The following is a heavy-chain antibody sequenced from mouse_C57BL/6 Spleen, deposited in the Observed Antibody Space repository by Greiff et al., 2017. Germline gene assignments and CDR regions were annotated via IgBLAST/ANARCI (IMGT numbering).Heavy chain of an antibody. J-gene: IGHJ2*01. CDR3: ARMGGNLYYFDY. CDR1: GYSFTGYY. D-gene: IGHD2-1*01. CDR2: INPSTGGT. Sequence: EVQLQQSGPELVKPGASVKISCKASGYSFTGYYMNWVKQSPEKSLEWIGEINPSTGGTTYNQKFKVKATLTVDKSSSTAYMQLKSLTSEDSAVYYCARMGGNLYYFDYWGQGTTLTVSS. V-gene: IGHV1-42*01.